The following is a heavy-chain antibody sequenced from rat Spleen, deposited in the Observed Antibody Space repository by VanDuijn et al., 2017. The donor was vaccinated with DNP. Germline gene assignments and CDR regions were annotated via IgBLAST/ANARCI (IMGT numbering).Heavy chain of an antibody. CDR2: FSYEGSST. CDR1: GFTFSDYY. CDR3: ARGRFDC. J-gene: IGHJ2*01. V-gene: IGHV5-22*01. Sequence: EVQLVESGGGLVQPGRSLKLSCAASGFTFSDYYMAWVRQAPKKGLEWVASFSYEGSSTYYGDSVKGRFTSSRDEAKSTLYRQMNSMRSEDTASYYGARGRFDCWGQGVMVTVSS.